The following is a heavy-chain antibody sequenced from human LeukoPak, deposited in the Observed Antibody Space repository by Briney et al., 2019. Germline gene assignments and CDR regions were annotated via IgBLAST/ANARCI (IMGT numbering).Heavy chain of an antibody. CDR1: GYRFTSYW. CDR2: IYPGDSDT. D-gene: IGHD5-18*01. V-gene: IGHV5-51*01. Sequence: GESLEISFKGSGYRFTSYWIGWGRPMPGKGLEGMGIIYPGDSDTRYSPSLQGQVTISADKSISTAYLQWSSLKASDTAMYYCARRGYIAMAKIDYWGQGTLVTVSA. J-gene: IGHJ4*02. CDR3: ARRGYIAMAKIDY.